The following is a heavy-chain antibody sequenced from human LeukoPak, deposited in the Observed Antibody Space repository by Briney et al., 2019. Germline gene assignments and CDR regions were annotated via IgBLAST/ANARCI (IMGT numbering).Heavy chain of an antibody. D-gene: IGHD2-2*02. CDR3: ARVRGGYCSGTSCYNAFDI. CDR1: GFTFSSYW. J-gene: IGHJ3*02. V-gene: IGHV3-7*01. Sequence: GGSLRLSCAASGFTFSSYWMDWVRQAPGKGLEWVANIKQDGSEKYYVNTVKGRFTISRDNAQNSLYLQMNSLRGEDTAVYYCARVRGGYCSGTSCYNAFDIWGQGTMVTVPS. CDR2: IKQDGSEK.